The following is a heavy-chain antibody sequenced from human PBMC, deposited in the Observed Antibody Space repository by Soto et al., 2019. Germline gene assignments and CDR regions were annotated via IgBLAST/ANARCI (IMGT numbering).Heavy chain of an antibody. CDR2: IYGDDEK. V-gene: IGHV2-5*02. CDR1: GFSLRNTEMA. D-gene: IGHD2-21*02. J-gene: IGHJ4*02. CDR3: VHLCTGDCSFVFDS. Sequence: QITLKESGPTLVKPTQTLTLTCSFSGFSLRNTEMAVGWIRQPPGKALEWLTLIYGDDEKRYNPSLKSRITISKDTPKNQLVLTLTNMDTVDTGTYYWVHLCTGDCSFVFDSWGQGTLVTVSS.